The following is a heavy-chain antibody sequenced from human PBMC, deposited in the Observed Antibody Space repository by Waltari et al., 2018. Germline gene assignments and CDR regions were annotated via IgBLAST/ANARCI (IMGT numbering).Heavy chain of an antibody. D-gene: IGHD6-13*01. V-gene: IGHV3-43*01. J-gene: IGHJ4*02. CDR1: GLTFADYT. CDR2: ISWDGGST. CDR3: AKEIAAPGAY. Sequence: EVQLVESGGVVVQPGGSLRLSCAASGLTFADYTMHWVRQAPGKGLEWVSLISWDGGSTYYADSVKGRFTISRDNSKNSLYLQMNSLRTEDTALYYCAKEIAAPGAYWGQGTLVTVSS.